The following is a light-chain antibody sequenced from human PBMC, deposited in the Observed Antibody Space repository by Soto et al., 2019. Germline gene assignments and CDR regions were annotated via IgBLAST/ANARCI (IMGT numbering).Light chain of an antibody. V-gene: IGKV3-20*01. J-gene: IGKJ5*01. CDR1: QSVDSNY. CDR3: QQYGSSAPIT. Sequence: EIVLTQSPGTLSLSPGERATLSCRASQSVDSNYLAWYQQKPGQAPSLLIYDASSRATGIPDRFSGSGSGTDFTLTISRLEPEDFVMYYCQQYGSSAPITFGQGTRLEIE. CDR2: DAS.